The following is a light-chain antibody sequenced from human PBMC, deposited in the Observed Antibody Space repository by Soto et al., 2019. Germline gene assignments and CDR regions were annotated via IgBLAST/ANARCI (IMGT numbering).Light chain of an antibody. Sequence: EIVQYQSPATLSVSKGERATLSCWASQSVSSSYLAWYQQKPGLAPRLLIYDASSRATGIPDRFSGSGSGTDFTLTISRLEPEDFAVYYCQQYGSSPITLG. J-gene: IGKJ2*01. CDR3: QQYGSSPIT. V-gene: IGKV3D-20*01. CDR1: QSVSSSY. CDR2: DAS.